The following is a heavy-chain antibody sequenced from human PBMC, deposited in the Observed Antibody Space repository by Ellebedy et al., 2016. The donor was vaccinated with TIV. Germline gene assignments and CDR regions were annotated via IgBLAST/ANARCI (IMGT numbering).Heavy chain of an antibody. D-gene: IGHD3-10*01. CDR2: IYYSGST. Sequence: MPGGSLRLSCIVSGGPISSYYWTWIRQPPGKGLEWIGHIYYSGSTNYNPSLQSRVTISVDTSKKQFSPKLTSVTAADTAVYYCARDPSGWDPFDNWGQGTLVTVSS. CDR3: ARDPSGWDPFDN. J-gene: IGHJ4*02. CDR1: GGPISSYY. V-gene: IGHV4-59*01.